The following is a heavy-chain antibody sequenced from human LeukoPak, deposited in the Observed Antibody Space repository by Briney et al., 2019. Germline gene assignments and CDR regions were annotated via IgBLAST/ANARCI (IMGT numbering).Heavy chain of an antibody. Sequence: SETLSLTCTVSGGSISSSSYYWGWIRQPPGKGLEWIGSIYYSGSTYYNPSLKSRVTISVDTSKNQFSLKLSSVTAADTAVYYCARHGIAARRYYYGMDVWGQGTTVTVSS. CDR3: ARHGIAARRYYYGMDV. J-gene: IGHJ6*02. CDR2: IYYSGST. V-gene: IGHV4-39*01. CDR1: GGSISSSSYY. D-gene: IGHD6-6*01.